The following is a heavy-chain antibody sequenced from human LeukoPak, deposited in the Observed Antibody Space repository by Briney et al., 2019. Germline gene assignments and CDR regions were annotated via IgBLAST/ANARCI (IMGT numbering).Heavy chain of an antibody. D-gene: IGHD2-15*01. Sequence: SGTLSLTCAVSGGSISSSNWWSWVRQPPGKGLEWIGEIYHSGSTNYNPSLKSRVTISVDKSKNQFSLKLSSVTAADTAVYYCARDVVVVAATGGYYYYGMDVWGQGTTVTVSS. CDR2: IYHSGST. J-gene: IGHJ6*02. CDR3: ARDVVVVAATGGYYYYGMDV. V-gene: IGHV4-4*02. CDR1: GGSISSSNW.